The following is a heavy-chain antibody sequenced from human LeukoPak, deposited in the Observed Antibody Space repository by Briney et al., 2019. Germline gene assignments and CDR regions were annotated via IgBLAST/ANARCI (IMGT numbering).Heavy chain of an antibody. CDR3: VYSGNFRFDY. J-gene: IGHJ4*02. CDR2: ISPDGTST. Sequence: GGSLRLSCAASGFTFSSNWIHWVRQVPGKGLVWVSRISPDGTSTTYADSVKGRFTISRDNAKNTLYLQINTLRAEDTAVYYCVYSGNFRFDYWGQGTLVTVSS. D-gene: IGHD1-26*01. V-gene: IGHV3-74*01. CDR1: GFTFSSNW.